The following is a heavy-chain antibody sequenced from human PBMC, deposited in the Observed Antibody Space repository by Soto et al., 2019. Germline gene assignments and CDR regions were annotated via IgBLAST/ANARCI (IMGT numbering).Heavy chain of an antibody. CDR2: INPSGGST. V-gene: IGHV1-46*01. Sequence: ASVKVSCKASGYTFTSYYMHWVRQAPGQGLEWMGIINPSGGSTSYAQKFQGRVTMTRDTSTSTFYMELSSLSSEDTAVYYCARDRYYYDSSGYYLPLDYWGQGTLVTVSS. CDR1: GYTFTSYY. D-gene: IGHD3-22*01. J-gene: IGHJ4*02. CDR3: ARDRYYYDSSGYYLPLDY.